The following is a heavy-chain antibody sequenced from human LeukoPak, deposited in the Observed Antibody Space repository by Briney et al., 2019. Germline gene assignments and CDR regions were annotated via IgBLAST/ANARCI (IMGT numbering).Heavy chain of an antibody. CDR1: GFTFRSYW. CDR2: INQDGSEK. Sequence: GGSLRLSCEVSGFTFRSYWMNWVRQASGKGLEWVANINQDGSEKNYVDSVKGRFAISRDNAKNSMHLQMNSLRAEDTAVYYCASGGPGYSYGYGDAFDIWGQGTMVTVSS. CDR3: ASGGPGYSYGYGDAFDI. D-gene: IGHD5-18*01. V-gene: IGHV3-7*01. J-gene: IGHJ3*02.